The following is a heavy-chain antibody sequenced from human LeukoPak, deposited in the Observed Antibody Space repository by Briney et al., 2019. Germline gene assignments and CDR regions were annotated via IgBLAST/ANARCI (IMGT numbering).Heavy chain of an antibody. Sequence: SGGSLRLSCAASGFTVSSNYMSWVRQAPGKGLEWIGEINHNGTTNYNPSLKSRVTMSVDTSKNQFSLKLSSVTAADTAVYYCARGYSSSWYSADYWGQGTLVTVSS. V-gene: IGHV4-34*01. J-gene: IGHJ4*02. CDR3: ARGYSSSWYSADY. CDR1: GFTVSSNY. D-gene: IGHD6-13*01. CDR2: INHNGTT.